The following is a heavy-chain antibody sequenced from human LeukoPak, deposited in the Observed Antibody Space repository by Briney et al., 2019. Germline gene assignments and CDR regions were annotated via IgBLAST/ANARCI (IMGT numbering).Heavy chain of an antibody. CDR2: INPNSGGT. J-gene: IGHJ6*03. CDR1: GYTFTGYY. CDR3: ARESRIAVAGNYYYYMDV. D-gene: IGHD6-19*01. Sequence: ASVKVSCKASGYTFTGYYMHWVRQAPGQGLEWMGWINPNSGGTNYAQKFQGRVTMTGDTSISTAYMELSRLRSDDTAVYYCARESRIAVAGNYYYYMDVWGKGTTVTVSS. V-gene: IGHV1-2*02.